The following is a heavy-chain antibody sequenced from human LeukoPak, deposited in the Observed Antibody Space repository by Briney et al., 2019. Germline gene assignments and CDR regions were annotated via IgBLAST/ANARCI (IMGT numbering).Heavy chain of an antibody. CDR1: GFTVSSNY. CDR2: IYSGGGT. CDR3: ARDAGYCSGGSCYTPYYYYGMDV. V-gene: IGHV3-53*01. D-gene: IGHD2-15*01. Sequence: GGSLRLSRAASGFTVSSNYMSWVRQAPGKRLEWVSVIYSGGGTYYADSVKGRFTISRDNSKNTLYLQMNSLRAEDTAVYYCARDAGYCSGGSCYTPYYYYGMDVWGKGTTVTVSS. J-gene: IGHJ6*04.